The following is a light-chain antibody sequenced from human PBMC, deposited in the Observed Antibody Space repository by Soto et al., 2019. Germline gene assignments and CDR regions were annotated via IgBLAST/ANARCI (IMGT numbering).Light chain of an antibody. CDR1: QTINTY. CDR3: QQSYSIPFT. CDR2: GSS. Sequence: DIQMTQSPSSLSASVGDRVTITCRASQTINTYLNWYQQKPGKGLNLLIFGSSSLHSGVPSRFSGIGSGPDFTLTISSLQPEDFATYYCQQSYSIPFTFGGGTKIEIK. J-gene: IGKJ4*01. V-gene: IGKV1-39*01.